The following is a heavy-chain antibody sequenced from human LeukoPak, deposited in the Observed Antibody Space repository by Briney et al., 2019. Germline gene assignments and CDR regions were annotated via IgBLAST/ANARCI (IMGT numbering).Heavy chain of an antibody. CDR3: ASCASGYNWLKV. J-gene: IGHJ4*02. CDR2: IHPGTGDP. D-gene: IGHD1-1*01. Sequence: GASVKVSCKPSGYTFTGYYLHSVRQAPGQGLDWVGWIHPGTGDPNYAQKFQGRVTLTRDTSISTAYMELNRLRSDDTAVYDCASCASGYNWLKVWGQGTLVTVSS. V-gene: IGHV1-2*02. CDR1: GYTFTGYY.